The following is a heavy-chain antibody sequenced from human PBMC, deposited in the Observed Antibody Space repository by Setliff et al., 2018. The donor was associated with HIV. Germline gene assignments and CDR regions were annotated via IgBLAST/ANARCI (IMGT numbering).Heavy chain of an antibody. CDR2: SDPEDGET. CDR3: ATDPGYSSTWYSESFQH. V-gene: IGHV1-24*01. CDR1: GYSLTELF. Sequence: RASVKVSCKVSGYSLTELFIHWARQAPGKGLEWMGGSDPEDGETIYAQKFQGRVTMTEDTSTDTAYMELSSLRSDDTAMYYCATDPGYSSTWYSESFQHWGQGTVVTVSS. J-gene: IGHJ1*01. D-gene: IGHD6-13*01.